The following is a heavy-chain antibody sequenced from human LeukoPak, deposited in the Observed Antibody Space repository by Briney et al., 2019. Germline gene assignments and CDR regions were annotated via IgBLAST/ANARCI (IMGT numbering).Heavy chain of an antibody. Sequence: PSETLILSCAAYGGSFSGYYWSWIRQPPGKGLEWIGVINRDGSTNYNPSLKGRVTISGDTSKNQFYLKLSTVTAADTALYYCARAYCSSTRFYSGYFDYWGQGTLVTVSA. J-gene: IGHJ4*02. CDR3: ARAYCSSTRFYSGYFDY. CDR2: INRDGST. V-gene: IGHV4-34*01. D-gene: IGHD2-2*01. CDR1: GGSFSGYY.